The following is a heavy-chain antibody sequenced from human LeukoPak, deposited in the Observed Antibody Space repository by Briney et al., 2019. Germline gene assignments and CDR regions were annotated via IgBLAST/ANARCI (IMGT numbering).Heavy chain of an antibody. V-gene: IGHV3-23*01. CDR1: GFSFSSYA. Sequence: GGSLRLSCAASGFSFSSYAMTWGRQAPGKGLEWVSVIGGRADSTYYAVSVKGRFTISRDNSKNTLYLQMNSLRAEDTAVYYCAKSEISGSFGLEGFFDYWGQGTLVTVSS. D-gene: IGHD1-26*01. CDR2: IGGRADST. CDR3: AKSEISGSFGLEGFFDY. J-gene: IGHJ4*02.